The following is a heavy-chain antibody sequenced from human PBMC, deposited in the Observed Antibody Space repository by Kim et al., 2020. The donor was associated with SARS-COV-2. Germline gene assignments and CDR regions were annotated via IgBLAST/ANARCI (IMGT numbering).Heavy chain of an antibody. V-gene: IGHV3-33*01. D-gene: IGHD1-1*01. CDR3: ARDGGTYQFEN. CDR1: GFTFSGAG. J-gene: IGHJ4*02. Sequence: GGSLRLSCAASGFTFSGAGMHWVRQAPGKGLEWVAVIWYDGSKTDYVDSVKGRFTISRDNSKNTLYLQMNSLRVEDTAVYHCARDGGTYQFENWGQGTLVTVSS. CDR2: IWYDGSKT.